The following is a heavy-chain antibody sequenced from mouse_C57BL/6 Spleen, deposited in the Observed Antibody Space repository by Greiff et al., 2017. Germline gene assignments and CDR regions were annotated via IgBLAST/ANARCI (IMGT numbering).Heavy chain of an antibody. J-gene: IGHJ3*01. CDR1: GYAFSSSW. Sequence: VQLQQSGPELVKPGASVKISCKASGYAFSSSWVNWVKQRPGKGLEWIGLIYPGDGDTNYNGKFKGKATLTADKSSSTAYMQLSSLTSEDSAVYFCARSPYYGSSPSFAYWGQGTLVTVSA. D-gene: IGHD1-1*01. V-gene: IGHV1-82*01. CDR3: ARSPYYGSSPSFAY. CDR2: IYPGDGDT.